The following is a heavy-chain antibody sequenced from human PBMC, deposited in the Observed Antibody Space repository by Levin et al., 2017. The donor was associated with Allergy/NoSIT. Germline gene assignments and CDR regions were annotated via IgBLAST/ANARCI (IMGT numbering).Heavy chain of an antibody. D-gene: IGHD4-23*01. V-gene: IGHV5-51*01. J-gene: IGHJ4*02. CDR3: ARRDSDGSNSFDY. CDR1: GYSFTSFW. CDR2: IFPSDTDT. Sequence: GGSLRLSCQASGYSFTSFWFGWVRQRPGKGLEWMGLIFPSDTDTSSSPSFQGQIIMSVDNSITTAYLQWSSLKASDSAMYYCARRDSDGSNSFDYWGQGTLVTVSP.